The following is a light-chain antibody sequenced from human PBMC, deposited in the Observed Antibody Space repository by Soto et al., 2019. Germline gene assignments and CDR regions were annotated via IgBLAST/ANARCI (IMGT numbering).Light chain of an antibody. CDR2: DSN. J-gene: IGLJ3*02. V-gene: IGLV1-51*01. CDR1: SSNIGNNY. CDR3: GTWDSSLSVGV. Sequence: QSALTQPPSVSAAPGQKVTISCSGSSSNIGNNYVSWYQQLPGTAPKLLIYDSNERPSGIPDRFSGSKSGTSATLGITGLQTGDEADYYCGTWDSSLSVGVFGGGTKLTVL.